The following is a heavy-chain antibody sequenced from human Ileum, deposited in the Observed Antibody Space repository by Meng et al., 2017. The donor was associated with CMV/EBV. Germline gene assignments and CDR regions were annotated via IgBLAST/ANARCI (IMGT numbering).Heavy chain of an antibody. CDR3: ARVGGQYCTNGVCYSAYYFDY. CDR2: ISTYNGNA. D-gene: IGHD2-8*01. CDR1: GYTFSNYG. V-gene: IGHV1-18*01. Sequence: ASVKVSCKASGYTFSNYGISWVRQAPGQGLEWMGWISTYNGNANYAQKFQGRVTMTTDTSTSTAYMERRSLRSDDTAVYYCARVGGQYCTNGVCYSAYYFDYWGQGTLVTVSS. J-gene: IGHJ4*02.